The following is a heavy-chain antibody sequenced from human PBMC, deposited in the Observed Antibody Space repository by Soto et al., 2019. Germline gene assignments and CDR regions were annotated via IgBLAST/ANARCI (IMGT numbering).Heavy chain of an antibody. CDR3: ARGPSGWDIVVVVAAHYFGMDV. J-gene: IGHJ6*02. CDR2: ISSSSSYI. D-gene: IGHD2-15*01. CDR1: GFIFSDYT. V-gene: IGHV3-21*01. Sequence: GGSLRLSCAASGFIFSDYTMNWVRQAPGKGLEWVSSISSSSSYIYYADSVKGRFTISRDNAKNSLSLQMDSLRAEDTAVYYCARGPSGWDIVVVVAAHYFGMDVWGQGTTVTVSS.